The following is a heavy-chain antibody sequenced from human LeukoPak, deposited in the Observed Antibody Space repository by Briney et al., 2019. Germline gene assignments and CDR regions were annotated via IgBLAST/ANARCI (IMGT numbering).Heavy chain of an antibody. CDR2: ISYDGSNK. Sequence: GGSLRLSCAASGLTFSSYGMHWVRQAPGKGLEWVAVISYDGSNKYYADSVKGRFTISRDNSKNTLYLQMNSLRAEDTAVYYCATGEVMGYWGQGTLVTVSS. CDR1: GLTFSSYG. CDR3: ATGEVMGY. V-gene: IGHV3-30*03. J-gene: IGHJ4*02. D-gene: IGHD3-10*01.